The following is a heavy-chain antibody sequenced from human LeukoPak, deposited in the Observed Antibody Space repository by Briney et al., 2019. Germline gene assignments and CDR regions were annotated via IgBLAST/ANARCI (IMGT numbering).Heavy chain of an antibody. CDR2: ISYDGSNN. V-gene: IGHV3-30*18. D-gene: IGHD1-26*01. CDR3: AKGLLNDALDI. Sequence: GGSLRPSCAASGFTFSSFAMSWVRQAPGKGLEWVAVISYDGSNNEYADSVKGRFTISRDNSKNTLFLQMNSLRAEDTAIYYCAKGLLNDALDIWGQGTMVTVSS. CDR1: GFTFSSFA. J-gene: IGHJ3*02.